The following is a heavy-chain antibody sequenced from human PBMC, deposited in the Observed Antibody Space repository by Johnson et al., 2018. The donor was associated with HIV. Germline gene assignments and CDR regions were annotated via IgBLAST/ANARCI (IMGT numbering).Heavy chain of an antibody. V-gene: IGHV3-66*03. J-gene: IGHJ3*02. CDR2: IYSGGST. Sequence: VQLVESGGGLIQPGGSLRLSCAASGFTVSSNYMSWVRQAPGKGLEWVSVIYSGGSTYNADSVKGRFTISRDNSRDTVHLQMNSLRSEDTAVYYCASRGREIVAAGILGAFDIWGQGTMVTVSS. CDR3: ASRGREIVAAGILGAFDI. D-gene: IGHD6-13*01. CDR1: GFTVSSNY.